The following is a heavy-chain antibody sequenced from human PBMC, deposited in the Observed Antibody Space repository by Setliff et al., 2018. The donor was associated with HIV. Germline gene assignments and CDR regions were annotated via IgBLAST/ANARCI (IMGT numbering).Heavy chain of an antibody. V-gene: IGHV3-33*01. D-gene: IGHD6-6*01. J-gene: IGHJ4*02. CDR2: IWYDGSNK. Sequence: PGGSLRLSCAASGFTFSTYGMHWVRQATGKGLEWVSVIWYDGSNKYYTDSVKGRFTISRDNSKNTLYLQMNSLRAEDTAVYYCTRGGSSFLGYWGQGTLVTVSS. CDR3: TRGGSSFLGY. CDR1: GFTFSTYG.